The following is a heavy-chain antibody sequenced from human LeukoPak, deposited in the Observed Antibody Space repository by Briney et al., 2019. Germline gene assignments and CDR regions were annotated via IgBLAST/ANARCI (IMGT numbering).Heavy chain of an antibody. D-gene: IGHD3-22*01. CDR3: AVYFYDNSDYFGS. V-gene: IGHV4-30-4*08. Sequence: SQTLSLTCTVSGGSISSGDYYWSWIRQPPGKGLEWIGYIYYSGSTYYNPSLKSRVTISVDTSKNQFSLKLSSVTAADTAVYYCAVYFYDNSDYFGSWGQGTLVTVSS. J-gene: IGHJ4*02. CDR1: GGSISSGDYY. CDR2: IYYSGST.